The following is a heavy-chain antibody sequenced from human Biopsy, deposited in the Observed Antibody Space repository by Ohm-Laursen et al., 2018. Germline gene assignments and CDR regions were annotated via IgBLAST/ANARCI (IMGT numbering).Heavy chain of an antibody. CDR3: VRGVDYYDPYHYYALDV. D-gene: IGHD3-22*01. J-gene: IGHJ6*02. V-gene: IGHV4-34*01. CDR2: INHRGST. Sequence: SETLSLTCAVYGGSFSGYYWSWIRRPPGKGLEWIGEINHRGSTNYNPSLKSRVTISVDTSKNQFSLKVRSVTAADTAVYYCVRGVDYYDPYHYYALDVWGQGTTVTVSS. CDR1: GGSFSGYY.